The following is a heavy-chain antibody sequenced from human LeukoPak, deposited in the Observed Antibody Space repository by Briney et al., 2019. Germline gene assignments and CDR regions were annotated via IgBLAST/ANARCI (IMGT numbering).Heavy chain of an antibody. D-gene: IGHD3-10*01. J-gene: IGHJ6*02. V-gene: IGHV3-48*03. CDR1: GFTFSNYE. CDR2: VSSTGRTI. CDR3: ARDRWFGESHLYYYYYGMDV. Sequence: GGSLRLSCAASGFTFSNYEMNWVRQAPGKGLEWVSYVSSTGRTIYYADSVKGRFTVSRDNAKNSLYLQMNSLRAEDTGVYYCARDRWFGESHLYYYYYGMDVWGQGTTVTVSS.